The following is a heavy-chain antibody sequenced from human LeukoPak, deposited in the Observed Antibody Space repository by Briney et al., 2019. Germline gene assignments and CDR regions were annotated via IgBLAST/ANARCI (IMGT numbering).Heavy chain of an antibody. V-gene: IGHV3-23*01. J-gene: IGHJ4*02. Sequence: GGSLRLSCAASGFTFSSYAMSWVRQAPGKGLEWVSAISGSGGSTYYADSVKGRFTISRDNAKNSLYLQMNSLRAEDTAVYYCARPLGAGYFDYWGQGTLVTVSS. D-gene: IGHD6-19*01. CDR1: GFTFSSYA. CDR3: ARPLGAGYFDY. CDR2: ISGSGGST.